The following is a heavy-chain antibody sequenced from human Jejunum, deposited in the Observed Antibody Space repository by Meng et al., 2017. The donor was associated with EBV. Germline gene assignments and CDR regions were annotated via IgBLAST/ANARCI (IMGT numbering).Heavy chain of an antibody. J-gene: IGHJ4*02. D-gene: IGHD3-10*01. Sequence: GYLGGSGGALGQPGVSLRLSCAASGFTFSRYWMHWVRQAPGKGLVWVSRLNEDGGITTYADSVKGRFTISRDNAKNTLYPKMNSLRVEDTGVYFCSRDLVGADDDWGQGTLVTVSS. CDR2: LNEDGGIT. CDR3: SRDLVGADDD. CDR1: GFTFSRYW. V-gene: IGHV3-74*01.